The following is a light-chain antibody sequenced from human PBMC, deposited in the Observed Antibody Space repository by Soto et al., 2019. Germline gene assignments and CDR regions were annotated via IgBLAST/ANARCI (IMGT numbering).Light chain of an antibody. J-gene: IGLJ3*02. Sequence: QSALTQPPSASGSPGQSVTISCTGTSSDVGGYNYVSWYQQHPGKAPKLMIYEVSKRPSGVPDRFSGSKSGNTASLTVSGLQAEDEADYYCSSYASSNNWVFGGGTKQTVL. V-gene: IGLV2-8*01. CDR2: EVS. CDR3: SSYASSNNWV. CDR1: SSDVGGYNY.